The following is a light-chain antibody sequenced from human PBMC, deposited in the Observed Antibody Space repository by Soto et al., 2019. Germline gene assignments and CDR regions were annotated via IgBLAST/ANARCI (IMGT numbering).Light chain of an antibody. J-gene: IGKJ1*01. Sequence: EIVLTQSPGTLSLSPGERATLSCRASQSVSSSYLAWYQQKPGQAPRPLIYGASSRAIGIPDRFSGSGSGTDFTLTISRLEPEDSAVYYCQQYVSSPWTFGQGTKVEIK. V-gene: IGKV3-20*01. CDR1: QSVSSSY. CDR2: GAS. CDR3: QQYVSSPWT.